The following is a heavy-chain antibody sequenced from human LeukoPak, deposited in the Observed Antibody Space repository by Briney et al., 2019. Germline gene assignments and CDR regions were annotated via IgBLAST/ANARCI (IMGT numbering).Heavy chain of an antibody. CDR3: TREVWGFYP. J-gene: IGHJ5*02. D-gene: IGHD7-27*01. CDR1: GFTFTDYI. CDR2: MNAGNGNT. Sequence: ASVKVSCKASGFTFTDYIIHWVRQAPGQRLEWMGWMNAGNGNTKYSQNFQGRVTITRDTSASTAYMELSSLRSEDTAVYYCTREVWGFYPWGQGTLVTVSS. V-gene: IGHV1-3*01.